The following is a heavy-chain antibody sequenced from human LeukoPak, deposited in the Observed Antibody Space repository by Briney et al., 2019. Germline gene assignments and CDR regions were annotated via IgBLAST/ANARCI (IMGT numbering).Heavy chain of an antibody. J-gene: IGHJ4*02. Sequence: SGGSLRLSCVASGFTFSGYWMSWVRQAPGKGLEWVANIKQDGSEKYYVDSVRGRFTISRDNARNSLYLQMNSLRAEDTAVYYCARLQYSFLYGSGSYGVDYWGQGTLATVSS. CDR3: ARLQYSFLYGSGSYGVDY. V-gene: IGHV3-7*01. CDR2: IKQDGSEK. CDR1: GFTFSGYW. D-gene: IGHD3-10*01.